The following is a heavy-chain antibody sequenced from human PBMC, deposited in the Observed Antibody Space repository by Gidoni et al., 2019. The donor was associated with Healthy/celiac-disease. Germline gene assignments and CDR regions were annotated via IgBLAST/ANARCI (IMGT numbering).Heavy chain of an antibody. Sequence: EVQLVQSGAEVKKPGESLKISCTGSGYSFTSYWIGWVRQMPGKGLEWMGIIYPGDSDTRYSPSFQGQVTISADKSISTAYLQWSSLKASDTAMYYCARLEYYYDSSGWEGELDYWGQGTLVTVSS. CDR1: GYSFTSYW. J-gene: IGHJ4*02. CDR2: IYPGDSDT. D-gene: IGHD3-22*01. CDR3: ARLEYYYDSSGWEGELDY. V-gene: IGHV5-51*03.